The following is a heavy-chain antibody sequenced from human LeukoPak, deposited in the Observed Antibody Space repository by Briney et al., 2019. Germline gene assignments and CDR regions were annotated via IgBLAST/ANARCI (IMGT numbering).Heavy chain of an antibody. CDR2: INHSGCT. J-gene: IGHJ6*02. V-gene: IGHV4-34*01. Sequence: SETLSLTCAVYGGSFSGYYWSWIRQPPGKGLEWIGKINHSGCTNYNPSLKSRVTISEDTSKNQFSLKLSSVTAADTAVYYCARGTVAAAGSFDYYYYGMDVWGQGTTVTVSS. D-gene: IGHD6-13*01. CDR1: GGSFSGYY. CDR3: ARGTVAAAGSFDYYYYGMDV.